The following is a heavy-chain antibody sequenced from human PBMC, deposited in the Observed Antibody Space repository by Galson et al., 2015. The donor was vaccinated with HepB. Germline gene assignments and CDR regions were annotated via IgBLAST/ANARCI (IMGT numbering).Heavy chain of an antibody. V-gene: IGHV6-1*01. CDR2: TYCRSKWYN. Sequence: CAISGDSVSSNSAAWNWIRQSPSRGLEWLGRTYCRSKWYNDYAVSVKSRITINPDTSKNQFSLQLNSVTPEDTAVYYCARAPRIAVAGAFDFDYWGQGTLVTVSS. CDR3: ARAPRIAVAGAFDFDY. CDR1: GDSVSSNSAA. D-gene: IGHD6-19*01. J-gene: IGHJ4*02.